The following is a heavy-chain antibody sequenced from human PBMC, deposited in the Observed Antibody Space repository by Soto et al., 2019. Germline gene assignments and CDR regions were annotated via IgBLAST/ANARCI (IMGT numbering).Heavy chain of an antibody. CDR2: IYYSGST. V-gene: IGHV4-39*01. Sequence: SVAEGSSTSSTYYRAWISQPPGKGLEWIGSIYYSGSTYYNPSLKSRVTISVDTSKNQFSLKLSSVTAADTAVFYCASFGSTTRYHYYGMDVWGQGTTVSVSS. D-gene: IGHD1-26*01. CDR3: ASFGSTTRYHYYGMDV. J-gene: IGHJ6*02. CDR1: EGSSTSSTYY.